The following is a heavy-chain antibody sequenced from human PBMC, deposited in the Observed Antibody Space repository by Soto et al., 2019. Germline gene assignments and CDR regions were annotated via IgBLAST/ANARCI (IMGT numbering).Heavy chain of an antibody. Sequence: PGGSLRLSCAAPGFTFSSYGMHWVRPAPGKGLEWVAVISYDGSNKYYADSVKGRFTISRDNSKNTLYLQMNSLRAEDTAVYYCAKEPPLLEYWGQGTLVTVSS. CDR1: GFTFSSYG. V-gene: IGHV3-30*18. CDR2: ISYDGSNK. D-gene: IGHD3-3*02. CDR3: AKEPPLLEY. J-gene: IGHJ4*02.